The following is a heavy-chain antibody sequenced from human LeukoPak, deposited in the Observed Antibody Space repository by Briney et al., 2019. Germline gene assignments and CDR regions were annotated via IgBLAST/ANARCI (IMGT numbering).Heavy chain of an antibody. CDR1: GGTFSSYA. CDR2: IIPILGIA. J-gene: IGHJ3*02. D-gene: IGHD4-17*01. Sequence: ASVKVSCKASGGTFSSYAISWVRQAPGQGLEWMGRIIPILGIANYAQKFQGRVTITADKSTSTAYMELSSLRSEDTAVYYCARDYGGNSGWFGIWGQGTMVTVSS. V-gene: IGHV1-69*04. CDR3: ARDYGGNSGWFGI.